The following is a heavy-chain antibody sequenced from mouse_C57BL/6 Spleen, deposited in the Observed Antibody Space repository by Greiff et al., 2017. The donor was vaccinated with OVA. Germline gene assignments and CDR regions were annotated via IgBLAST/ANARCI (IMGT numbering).Heavy chain of an antibody. J-gene: IGHJ4*01. CDR1: GYAFSSYW. D-gene: IGHD1-1*01. V-gene: IGHV1-80*01. Sequence: QVQLQQSGAELVKPGASVKISCKASGYAFSSYWMNWVKQRPGKGLEWIGQIYPGDGDTNYNGKFKGKATLTADKSSSTAYMQLSSLTSEDSAVYFCAIITTVVAGYYYAMDYWGQGTSVTVSS. CDR2: IYPGDGDT. CDR3: AIITTVVAGYYYAMDY.